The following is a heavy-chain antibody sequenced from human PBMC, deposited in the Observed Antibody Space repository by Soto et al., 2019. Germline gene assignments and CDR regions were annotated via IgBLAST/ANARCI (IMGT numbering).Heavy chain of an antibody. CDR1: GYSFTSYW. D-gene: IGHD5-12*01. Sequence: GESLKISCKGSGYSFTSYWISWVRQMPGKGLEWMGRIDPSDSYTNYSPSFQGHVTISADKSISTAYLQWSSLKASDTAMYYCARHMQPNIVATIIYYGMDVWGQGTKVTVSS. CDR2: IDPSDSYT. CDR3: ARHMQPNIVATIIYYGMDV. J-gene: IGHJ6*02. V-gene: IGHV5-10-1*01.